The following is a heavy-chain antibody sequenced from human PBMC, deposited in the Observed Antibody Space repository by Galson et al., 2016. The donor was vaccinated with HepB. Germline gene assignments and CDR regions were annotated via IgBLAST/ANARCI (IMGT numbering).Heavy chain of an antibody. CDR3: ARGYRTANY. CDR2: IRSKPHGETT. CDR1: GFIFDDYA. D-gene: IGHD1-26*01. J-gene: IGHJ4*02. Sequence: SLRLSCATSGFIFDDYAMSWFRQPPGKGLEWIGFIRSKPHGETTEYAASVKGRFTISRADFEGIAYLQTNSLKSADTAVYYCARGYRTANYWGQGTPVTVSS. V-gene: IGHV3-49*03.